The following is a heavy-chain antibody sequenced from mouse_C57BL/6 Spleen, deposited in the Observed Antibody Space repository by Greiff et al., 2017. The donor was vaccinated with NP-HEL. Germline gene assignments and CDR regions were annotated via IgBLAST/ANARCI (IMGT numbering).Heavy chain of an antibody. Sequence: EVQLVESGGGLVKPGGSLKLSCAASGFTFSSYAMSWVRQTPEKRLEWVATISDGGSYTYYPDNVKGRFTISRDNAKNNLYLQMSHLKSEDTAMYYCARDYGSRRYFDYWGQGTTLTVSS. CDR3: ARDYGSRRYFDY. V-gene: IGHV5-4*01. D-gene: IGHD1-1*01. J-gene: IGHJ2*01. CDR1: GFTFSSYA. CDR2: ISDGGSYT.